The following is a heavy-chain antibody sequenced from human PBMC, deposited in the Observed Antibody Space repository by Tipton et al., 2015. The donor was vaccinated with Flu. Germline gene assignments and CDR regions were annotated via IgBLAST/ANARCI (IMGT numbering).Heavy chain of an antibody. CDR3: ASQYSSSWYAAFDI. V-gene: IGHV4-34*01. CDR1: GGSFSGYY. Sequence: TLSLTCAVYGGSFSGYYWSWIRQPPGKGLEWIGEINHSVSTNYNPSLKSRVTISVDTSKNQFSLKLSSVTAADTAVYYCASQYSSSWYAAFDIWGQGTMVTVSS. J-gene: IGHJ3*02. D-gene: IGHD6-13*01. CDR2: INHSVST.